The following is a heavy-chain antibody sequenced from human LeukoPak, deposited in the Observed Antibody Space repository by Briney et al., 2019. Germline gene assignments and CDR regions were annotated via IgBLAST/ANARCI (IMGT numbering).Heavy chain of an antibody. CDR1: GFTFSTYV. Sequence: PGGSLRLSCAASGFTFSTYVMSWVRQAPGKGLEWVSVISGSGDSTYYADSVKGRFTISRDNSKNTLYLQMNSLRAEDTAVYYCAKVEGYCSDASCYHFDYWGQGTLVTVSS. V-gene: IGHV3-23*01. CDR3: AKVEGYCSDASCYHFDY. D-gene: IGHD2-15*01. CDR2: ISGSGDST. J-gene: IGHJ4*02.